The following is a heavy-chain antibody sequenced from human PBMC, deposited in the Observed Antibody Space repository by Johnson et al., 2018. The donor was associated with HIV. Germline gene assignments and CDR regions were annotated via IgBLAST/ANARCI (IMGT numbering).Heavy chain of an antibody. CDR2: ISSSGSTI. D-gene: IGHD4-17*01. CDR1: GFTFSKSW. J-gene: IGHJ3*01. CDR3: ARDATPWGRDYVGYAFDL. Sequence: VQLVESGGGLVQPGGSLRLSCAASGFTFSKSWMHWVRQAPGKGLVWVSYISSSGSTIYYADSVKGRFTISRDNAKKSLYLQMNSLRAEDTAVYYCARDATPWGRDYVGYAFDLWGQGTMVTVSS. V-gene: IGHV3-48*03.